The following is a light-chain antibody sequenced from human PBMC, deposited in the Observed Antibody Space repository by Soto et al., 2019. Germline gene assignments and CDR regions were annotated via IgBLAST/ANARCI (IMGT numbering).Light chain of an antibody. CDR2: GAS. CDR3: QHFGDSPIT. Sequence: MSQSPSTLSAFVVDRATLSFRASQSVGINVAWYQQKPGQAPRLLIYGASTRATGTPDRFSGTGSGTDFTLTISRLEPEDFAVYYCQHFGDSPITFGQGTRLEIK. J-gene: IGKJ5*01. CDR1: QSVGIN. V-gene: IGKV3D-15*01.